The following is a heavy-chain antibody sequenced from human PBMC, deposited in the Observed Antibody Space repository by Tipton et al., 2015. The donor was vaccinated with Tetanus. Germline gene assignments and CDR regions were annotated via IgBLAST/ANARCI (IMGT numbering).Heavy chain of an antibody. Sequence: SLRLSCTTSGLFFHNAWMNWVRQAPGKGLEWVGRIKSKTGGGTTDYAARVKDRFSISRDDSKNTLFLLMNSLKTEDTAVYYCTTSGIVGSGSRVDYWGRGALVTVTS. D-gene: IGHD1-26*01. J-gene: IGHJ4*02. V-gene: IGHV3-15*07. CDR2: IKSKTGGGTT. CDR3: TTSGIVGSGSRVDY. CDR1: GLFFHNAW.